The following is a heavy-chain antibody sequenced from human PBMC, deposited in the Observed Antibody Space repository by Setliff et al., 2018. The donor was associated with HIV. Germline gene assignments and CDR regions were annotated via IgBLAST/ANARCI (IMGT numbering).Heavy chain of an antibody. J-gene: IGHJ3*01. V-gene: IGHV4-4*07. Sequence: LSLTCTVSGDSIGYYYWSWIRQPAGRGLEWMGRIHTSGSTNYNPFLTSRVTLSVDTSKNQFFLKLTSLSAADTAVYYCARDRIEVVVDGPHDVFDVWGRGTTVTVSS. CDR3: ARDRIEVVVDGPHDVFDV. D-gene: IGHD2-15*01. CDR2: IHTSGST. CDR1: GDSIGYYY.